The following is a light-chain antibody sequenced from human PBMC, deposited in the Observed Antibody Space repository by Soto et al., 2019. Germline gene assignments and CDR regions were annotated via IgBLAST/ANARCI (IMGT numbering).Light chain of an antibody. V-gene: IGKV1-39*01. J-gene: IGKJ1*01. CDR2: TAS. CDR3: QQTYTTPVT. Sequence: DIQMTQSPSSLSASVGDSVTITCRASQNINIYLSWSQQKPGKAPKLLIYTASNLQSGVPSRFSGSGSGTDFTLTISSLQPEDFATYYCQQTYTTPVTFGQGTKVEVK. CDR1: QNINIY.